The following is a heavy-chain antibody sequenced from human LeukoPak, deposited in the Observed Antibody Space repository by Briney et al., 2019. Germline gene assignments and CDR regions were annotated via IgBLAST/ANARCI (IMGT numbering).Heavy chain of an antibody. CDR2: INPNSGGT. Sequence: ASVKVSCKASGYTFTDYYIHWVRQAPGQGLEWMGWINPNSGGTNYAQKFQGRVTMPRDTSMSTAYMGLSRLTSDDTAVYYCAREKDAILGVHSYSMDVWGKGTTVTVSS. J-gene: IGHJ6*03. CDR1: GYTFTDYY. V-gene: IGHV1-2*02. CDR3: AREKDAILGVHSYSMDV. D-gene: IGHD3-3*01.